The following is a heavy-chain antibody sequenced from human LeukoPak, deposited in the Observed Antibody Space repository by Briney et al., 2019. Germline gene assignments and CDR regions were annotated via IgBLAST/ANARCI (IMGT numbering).Heavy chain of an antibody. Sequence: GGSLRLSCEGSGFSLSAYNMNWVRQAPGKGLESVSYISSSSATIFYADSVKGRFTISRDNAKNSLYLQMNSLRAEDTAVYYCARVSPDRITMVRGRLNDDYWGQGTLVTVSS. D-gene: IGHD3-10*01. J-gene: IGHJ4*02. V-gene: IGHV3-48*01. CDR1: GFSLSAYN. CDR2: ISSSSATI. CDR3: ARVSPDRITMVRGRLNDDY.